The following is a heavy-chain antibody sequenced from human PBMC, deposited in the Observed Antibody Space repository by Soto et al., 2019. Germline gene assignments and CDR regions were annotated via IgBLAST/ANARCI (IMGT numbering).Heavy chain of an antibody. CDR1: GGSISSSSYY. CDR2: IYYSGST. Sequence: SETLSLTCTVSGGSISSSSYYWGWIRQPPGKGLEWIGSIYYSGSTYYNPSLKSRVTISVDTSKNQFSLKLSSVTAADTAVYYCASRIAVAGTQFDPWGQGTLVTVSS. CDR3: ASRIAVAGTQFDP. J-gene: IGHJ5*02. D-gene: IGHD6-19*01. V-gene: IGHV4-39*01.